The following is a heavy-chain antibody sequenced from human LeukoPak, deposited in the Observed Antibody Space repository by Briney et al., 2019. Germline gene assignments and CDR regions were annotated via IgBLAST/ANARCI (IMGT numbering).Heavy chain of an antibody. CDR3: VKDIDRSGYPFEI. CDR1: AFTFSCNS. J-gene: IGHJ4*02. CDR2: ISTNGGST. V-gene: IGHV3-64D*06. D-gene: IGHD3-22*01. Sequence: GGSLRLSWSPAAFTFSCNSMHWVRQAPGKGLEYVSTISTNGGSTYYADSVKGRVTISRDNSKNTLYLQVSSLRAEDTAVYYCVKDIDRSGYPFEIGGQGTLVTVSS.